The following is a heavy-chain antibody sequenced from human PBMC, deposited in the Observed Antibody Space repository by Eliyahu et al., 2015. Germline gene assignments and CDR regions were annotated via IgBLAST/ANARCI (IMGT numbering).Heavy chain of an antibody. Sequence: QVQLQESGPGLVKPSQTLSLTCTVXGGXISXGGYYWSWIRQHPGKGLEWIGYIYYSGSTYYNPSLKSRVTISVDTSKNQFSLKLSSVTAADTAVYYCARDKGDDYGDYGTKYYGMDVWGQGTTVTVSS. CDR3: ARDKGDDYGDYGTKYYGMDV. CDR1: GGXISXGGYY. J-gene: IGHJ6*02. V-gene: IGHV4-31*03. D-gene: IGHD4-17*01. CDR2: IYYSGST.